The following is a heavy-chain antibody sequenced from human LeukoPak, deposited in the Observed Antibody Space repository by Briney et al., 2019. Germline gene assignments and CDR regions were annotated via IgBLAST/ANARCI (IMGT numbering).Heavy chain of an antibody. J-gene: IGHJ4*02. CDR2: ISPDGSTT. Sequence: PGGSLRLSCAASGFPFSRDAMHWVRQSPGKGLVWLSRISPDGSTTTYADSVKGRFTIARDNAKNTLYLQMNSLRDEDTAVYYCASDVAHKFDYWGQGTLVTISS. CDR3: ASDVAHKFDY. V-gene: IGHV3-74*03. CDR1: GFPFSRDA.